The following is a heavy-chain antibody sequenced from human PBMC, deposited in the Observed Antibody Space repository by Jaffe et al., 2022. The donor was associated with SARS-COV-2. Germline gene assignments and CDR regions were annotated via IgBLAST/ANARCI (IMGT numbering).Heavy chain of an antibody. CDR2: IIPIFGTA. CDR1: GGTFSSYA. D-gene: IGHD3-10*01. CDR3: ARATRDYGSGSYRPKHKGDAFDI. V-gene: IGHV1-69*01. J-gene: IGHJ3*02. Sequence: QVQLVQSGAEVKKPGSSVKVSCKASGGTFSSYAISWVRQAPGQGLEWMGGIIPIFGTANYAQKFQGRVTITADESTSTAYMELSSLRSEDTAVYYCARATRDYGSGSYRPKHKGDAFDIWGQGTMVTVSS.